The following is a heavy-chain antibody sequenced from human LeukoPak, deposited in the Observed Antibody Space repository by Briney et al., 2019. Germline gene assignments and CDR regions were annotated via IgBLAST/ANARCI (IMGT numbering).Heavy chain of an antibody. J-gene: IGHJ4*02. Sequence: GASVKVSCKASGYTFTGYYMHWVRQAPGQGLEWMGWINPNSGGTNYAQKFQGRVTMTRDTSISTAYMELGRLRSDDTAVYYCARAEPNYYDSSGSLPDYWGQGTLVTVSS. CDR1: GYTFTGYY. CDR3: ARAEPNYYDSSGSLPDY. CDR2: INPNSGGT. V-gene: IGHV1-2*02. D-gene: IGHD3-22*01.